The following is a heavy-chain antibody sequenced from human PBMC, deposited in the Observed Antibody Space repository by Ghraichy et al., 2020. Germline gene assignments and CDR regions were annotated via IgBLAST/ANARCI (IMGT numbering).Heavy chain of an antibody. D-gene: IGHD3-22*01. Sequence: GGSLRLSCVVSGFTFSSYWMSWVRQAPGKGLEWVANIKQDGSEKYYVDSVKGRFTVSRDNAKKSLYLQMSSLRVEDTAVYYCASWDHSGSGALDPWGQGTLVTVS. J-gene: IGHJ5*02. V-gene: IGHV3-7*01. CDR1: GFTFSSYW. CDR2: IKQDGSEK. CDR3: ASWDHSGSGALDP.